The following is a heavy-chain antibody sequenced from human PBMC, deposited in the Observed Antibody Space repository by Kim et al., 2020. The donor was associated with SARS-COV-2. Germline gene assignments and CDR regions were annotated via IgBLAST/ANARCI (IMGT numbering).Heavy chain of an antibody. J-gene: IGHJ4*02. D-gene: IGHD3-9*01. CDR1: GYSFTSYW. V-gene: IGHV5-51*01. Sequence: GESLKISCKGSGYSFTSYWIGWVRQMPGKGLEWMGIIYPGDSDTRYSPSFQGQVTISADKSISTAYLQWSSLKASDTAMYYCAITYYDILTGYPVDYWGQGTLVTVSS. CDR3: AITYYDILTGYPVDY. CDR2: IYPGDSDT.